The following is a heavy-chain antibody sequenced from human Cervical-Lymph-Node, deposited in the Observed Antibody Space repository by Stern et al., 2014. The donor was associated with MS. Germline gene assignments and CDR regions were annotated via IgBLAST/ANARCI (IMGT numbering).Heavy chain of an antibody. J-gene: IGHJ4*02. Sequence: QVQLVESGAEVRKPGASVKVSCKVSGDILGQLSIHWVRQAPGKGPEWMGGFDPEDRETIYAQELQGRVTMTEDTSTNTAYMELSSLRSEDTAVYYCATQRGLFTLEYCFDYWGQGTLVTVSS. V-gene: IGHV1-24*01. CDR2: FDPEDRET. CDR3: ATQRGLFTLEYCFDY. CDR1: GDILGQLS. D-gene: IGHD1-1*01.